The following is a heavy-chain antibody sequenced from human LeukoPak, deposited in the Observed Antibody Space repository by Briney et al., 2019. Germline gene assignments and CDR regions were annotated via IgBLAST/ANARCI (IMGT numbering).Heavy chain of an antibody. CDR3: AGDPGVDDFWSGYYRSPGYYFDY. D-gene: IGHD3-3*01. CDR2: IKQDGSEK. Sequence: PGGSLRLSCAASGFTFSSYWMSWVRQAPGKGLEWVANIKQDGSEKYYVDSVKGRFTISRDNAKNSLYLQMNSLRAEDTAVYYCAGDPGVDDFWSGYYRSPGYYFDYWGQGTLVTVSS. J-gene: IGHJ4*02. V-gene: IGHV3-7*01. CDR1: GFTFSSYW.